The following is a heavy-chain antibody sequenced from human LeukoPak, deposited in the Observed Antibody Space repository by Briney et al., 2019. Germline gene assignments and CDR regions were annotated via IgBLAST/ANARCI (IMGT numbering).Heavy chain of an antibody. CDR1: GFTFSSYA. D-gene: IGHD6-19*01. J-gene: IGHJ4*02. CDR3: AKDLAIAVASNGYFDY. CDR2: ISGSGGST. Sequence: QPGGSLRLSCAASGFTFSSYAMSWVRQAPGKGLEWVSAISGSGGSTYYADSVKGRFIISRDNSKNTLYLQMNSLRAEDTAVYYCAKDLAIAVASNGYFDYWGQGTLVTVSS. V-gene: IGHV3-23*01.